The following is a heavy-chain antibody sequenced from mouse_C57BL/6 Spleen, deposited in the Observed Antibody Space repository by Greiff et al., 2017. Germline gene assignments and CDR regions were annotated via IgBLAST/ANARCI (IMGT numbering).Heavy chain of an antibody. CDR3: ARIYGSSYGYAMDY. CDR1: GYTFTSYW. J-gene: IGHJ4*01. V-gene: IGHV1-69*01. D-gene: IGHD1-1*01. CDR2: IDPSDSYT. Sequence: QVQLQQPGAELVMPGASVKLSCKASGYTFTSYWMHWVKQRPGQGLEWIGEIDPSDSYTNYNQKFKGKSTLTVDKSSSTAYMQLSSLTSEDSAVYYCARIYGSSYGYAMDYWGQGASVTVSS.